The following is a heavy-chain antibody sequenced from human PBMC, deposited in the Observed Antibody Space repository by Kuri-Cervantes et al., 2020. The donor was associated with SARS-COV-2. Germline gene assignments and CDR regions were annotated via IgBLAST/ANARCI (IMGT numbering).Heavy chain of an antibody. CDR2: ISSNGGST. V-gene: IGHV3-64*04. J-gene: IGHJ4*02. CDR3: ARDMSIAAAGTDY. D-gene: IGHD6-13*01. Sequence: GESLKISCSAFGFTFSSYAMHWVRQAPGKGLEYVSAISSNGGSTYYADSVKGRFTISRDNSKNTLYLQMNSLRAEDTAVYYCARDMSIAAAGTDYWGQGTLVTVSS. CDR1: GFTFSSYA.